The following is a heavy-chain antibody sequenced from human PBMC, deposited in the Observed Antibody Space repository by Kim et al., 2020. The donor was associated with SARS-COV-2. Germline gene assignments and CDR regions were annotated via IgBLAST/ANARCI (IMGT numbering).Heavy chain of an antibody. CDR1: GYSFTSYW. J-gene: IGHJ2*01. CDR3: ARVTHLRYFEGGYFDL. D-gene: IGHD3-9*01. CDR2: IYPGDSDT. V-gene: IGHV5-51*01. Sequence: GESLKISCKGSGYSFTSYWIGWVRQMPGKGLEWMGIIYPGDSDTRYSPSFQGQVTISADKSISTAYLQWSSLKASDTAMYYCARVTHLRYFEGGYFDLWGRGTLVTVSS.